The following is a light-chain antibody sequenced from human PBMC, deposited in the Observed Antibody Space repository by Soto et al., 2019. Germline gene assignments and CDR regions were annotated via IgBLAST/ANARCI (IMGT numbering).Light chain of an antibody. J-gene: IGLJ3*02. Sequence: QSVLTQPPSVSGAPGQRVTISCTGSSSNIGAGYDVHWYQQLPGTAPKLLIYGNSNRPSGFPDRFSGSKSGTSASLAITGLQAEDEADYYCQSYDSSLSWVFGGGTKVTVL. CDR1: SSNIGAGYD. V-gene: IGLV1-40*01. CDR3: QSYDSSLSWV. CDR2: GNS.